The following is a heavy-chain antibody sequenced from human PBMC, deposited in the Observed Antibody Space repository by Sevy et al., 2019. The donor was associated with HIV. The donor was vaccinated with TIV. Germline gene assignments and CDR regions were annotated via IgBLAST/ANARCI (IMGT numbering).Heavy chain of an antibody. CDR2: IYYTGST. CDR3: ARDLISGRYYRMDV. D-gene: IGHD6-19*01. V-gene: IGHV4-59*01. J-gene: IGHJ6*02. Sequence: SETLSLTCTVSGGSISSYYWNWIRQSPGKGLEWIGYIYYTGSTNYNPSLKSRVTISVDTSKNQFSLKLTSVTAADTAVYYCARDLISGRYYRMDVWGQGTTVTVSS. CDR1: GGSISSYY.